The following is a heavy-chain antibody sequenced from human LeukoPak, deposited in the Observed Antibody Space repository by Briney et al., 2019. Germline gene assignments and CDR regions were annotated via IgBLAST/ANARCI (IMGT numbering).Heavy chain of an antibody. V-gene: IGHV4-30-4*01. D-gene: IGHD3-10*01. CDR3: ARNYYGSGSYFGNWFDP. Sequence: SETQSLTCTVSGGSISSGDYYWSWIRQPPGKGLEWIGYIYYSGSTYYNPSLKSRVTISVDTSKNQFSLKLSSVTAADTAVYYCARNYYGSGSYFGNWFDPWGQGTLVTVSS. J-gene: IGHJ5*02. CDR2: IYYSGST. CDR1: GGSISSGDYY.